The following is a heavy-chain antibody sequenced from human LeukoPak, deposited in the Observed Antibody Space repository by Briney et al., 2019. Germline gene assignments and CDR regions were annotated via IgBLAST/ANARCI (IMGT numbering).Heavy chain of an antibody. Sequence: SETLSLTCTISGYSISSGYYWSWIRQPPGKGLEWIGYIYYSGSTNYNPSLKSRVTISVDTSKNQFSLKLSSVTAADTAVYYCARLDDTMRDAFDIWGQGTMVTVSS. D-gene: IGHD3-22*01. CDR3: ARLDDTMRDAFDI. CDR2: IYYSGST. J-gene: IGHJ3*02. V-gene: IGHV4-59*08. CDR1: GYSISSGYY.